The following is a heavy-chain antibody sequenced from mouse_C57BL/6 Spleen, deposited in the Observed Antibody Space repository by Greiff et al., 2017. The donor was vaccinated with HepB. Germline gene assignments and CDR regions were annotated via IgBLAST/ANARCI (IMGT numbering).Heavy chain of an antibody. CDR1: GYTFTSYW. CDR3: TRRGDGYYAMDY. J-gene: IGHJ4*01. Sequence: QVHVKQPGAELVMPGASVKLSCKASGYTFTSYWMHWVKQRPGQGLEWIGEIDPSDSYTNYNQKFKGKSTMTVDKSSSTASMQLSSLTAEDSAVYYCTRRGDGYYAMDYWGQGTSVTVSS. CDR2: IDPSDSYT. D-gene: IGHD2-3*01. V-gene: IGHV1-69*01.